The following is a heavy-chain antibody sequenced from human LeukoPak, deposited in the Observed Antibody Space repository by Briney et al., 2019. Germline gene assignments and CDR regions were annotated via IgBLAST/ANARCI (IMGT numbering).Heavy chain of an antibody. J-gene: IGHJ4*02. CDR3: TDFEN. V-gene: IGHV3-23*01. Sequence: GGSLRLSCAASGFTFSNYAMSWVRQAPGKGLECVSSISGGSTYYAESVKGRFTISRDNSKNTLYLQMNSLRAEDTAVYYCTDFENSGQGTLVTVSS. CDR1: GFTFSNYA. CDR2: ISGGST.